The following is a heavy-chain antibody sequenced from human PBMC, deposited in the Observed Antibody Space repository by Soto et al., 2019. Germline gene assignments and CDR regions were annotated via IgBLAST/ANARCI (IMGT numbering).Heavy chain of an antibody. J-gene: IGHJ3*02. CDR3: ARSPFAGSDAFDI. CDR2: ITPFKSDT. CDR1: GYTFTFRY. V-gene: IGHV1-45*02. Sequence: QMQLVQSGAEVKKTGSSVKVSCKASGYTFTFRYLHWVRQAPGQALEWMGWITPFKSDTNYAQKFQDRVTITRDRSVSTAYMELSTLRSDDTAMYYCARSPFAGSDAFDIWGQGTMVTVSS. D-gene: IGHD1-1*01.